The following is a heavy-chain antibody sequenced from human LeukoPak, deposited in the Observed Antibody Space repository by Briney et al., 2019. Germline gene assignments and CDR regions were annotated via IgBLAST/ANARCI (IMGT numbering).Heavy chain of an antibody. V-gene: IGHV3-33*01. CDR1: GFSFSTYA. CDR3: AGEIFGSGSYPDY. J-gene: IGHJ4*02. CDR2: IWHDASHT. Sequence: GGSLRLSCAASGFSFSTYAMHWVRQAPGKGLEWVALIWHDASHTFYTDSVKGRFTISRDNSKNTVYLQMNSLGGEDMAVYYCAGEIFGSGSYPDYWGQGTLVTVSS. D-gene: IGHD3-10*01.